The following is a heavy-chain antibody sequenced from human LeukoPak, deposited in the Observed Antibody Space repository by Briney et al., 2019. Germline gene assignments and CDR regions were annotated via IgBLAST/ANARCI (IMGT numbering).Heavy chain of an antibody. V-gene: IGHV1-18*01. CDR3: ARGVRTYDAFDI. Sequence: ASVKVSCKASGGTFSSYAISWVRQAPGQGLEWMGWISAYNGNTNYAQKLQGRVTMTTDTSTSTAYMELRSLRSDDTAVYYCARGVRTYDAFDIWGQGTMVTVSS. CDR2: ISAYNGNT. J-gene: IGHJ3*02. D-gene: IGHD3-10*01. CDR1: GGTFSSYA.